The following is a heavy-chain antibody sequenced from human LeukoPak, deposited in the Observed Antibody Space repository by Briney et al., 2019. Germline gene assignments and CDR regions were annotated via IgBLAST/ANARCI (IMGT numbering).Heavy chain of an antibody. CDR3: ARGLWGRGAFDI. J-gene: IGHJ3*02. CDR1: GGSSSGYY. Sequence: ETLSLTCAVYGGSSSGYYWSWIRQPPGKGLEWIGEINHSGSTNYNPSPKSRVTISVDTSKNQFSLKLSSVTAADTAVYYCARGLWGRGAFDIWGQGTMVTVSS. D-gene: IGHD7-27*01. V-gene: IGHV4-34*01. CDR2: INHSGST.